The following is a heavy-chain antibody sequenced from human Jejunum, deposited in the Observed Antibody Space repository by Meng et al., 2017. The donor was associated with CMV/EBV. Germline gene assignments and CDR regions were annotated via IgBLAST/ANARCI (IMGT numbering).Heavy chain of an antibody. V-gene: IGHV3-11*05. J-gene: IGHJ6*02. CDR3: AREQYCDNGVCYTSPPLYSSGMGV. D-gene: IGHD2-8*01. CDR2: IATGVKLGGRKT. Sequence: APGKGLWWVSNIATGVKLGGRKTKYADTVKCRFTITRDDAKNSLYLQMNRLRAEDTVVDYCAREQYCDNGVCYTSPPLYSSGMGVWGQGTTVTVSS.